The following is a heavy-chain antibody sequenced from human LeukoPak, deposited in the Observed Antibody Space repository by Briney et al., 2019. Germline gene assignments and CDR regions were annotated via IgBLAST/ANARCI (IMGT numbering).Heavy chain of an antibody. CDR3: ARWYYDSSGYRYFDY. CDR2: INHSGST. Sequence: SETLSLTCAVYGGSFSGYYWSWIRQPPGKGLEWIGEINHSGSTYYNPSLKSRVTISVDTSKNQFSLKLSSVTAADTAVYYCARWYYDSSGYRYFDYWGQGTLVIVSS. V-gene: IGHV4-34*01. CDR1: GGSFSGYY. D-gene: IGHD3-22*01. J-gene: IGHJ4*02.